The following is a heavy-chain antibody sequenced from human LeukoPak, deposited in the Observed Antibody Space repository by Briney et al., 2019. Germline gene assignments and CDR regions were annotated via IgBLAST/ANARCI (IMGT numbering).Heavy chain of an antibody. CDR2: IFYSGST. V-gene: IGHV4-39*07. J-gene: IGHJ4*02. D-gene: IGHD2-2*01. Sequence: SETLSLTCTVSGGSISTSSYYWGWVRQPPGKGLEWIGNIFYSGSTYYSPSLKSRVTISLDTSRNQFSLKLNSVTAADTAVYYCASDVGYCSSTSCYAGSSDYWGQGTLVTVSS. CDR3: ASDVGYCSSTSCYAGSSDY. CDR1: GGSISTSSYY.